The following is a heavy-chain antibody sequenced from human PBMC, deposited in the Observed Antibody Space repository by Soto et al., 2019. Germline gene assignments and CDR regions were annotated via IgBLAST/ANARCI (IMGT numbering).Heavy chain of an antibody. CDR3: APDTNPTTGTTPLGFDH. J-gene: IGHJ5*02. D-gene: IGHD1-1*01. Sequence: ASVKVSCKVSGYTLTELSMHWVRQAPGKGLEWMGGFDPEDGETIYAQKFQGRVTMTEDTSTDTAYMELSSLRSEDTAVYYCAPDTNPTTGTTPLGFDHWGQGTLVTVSS. CDR1: GYTLTELS. CDR2: FDPEDGET. V-gene: IGHV1-24*01.